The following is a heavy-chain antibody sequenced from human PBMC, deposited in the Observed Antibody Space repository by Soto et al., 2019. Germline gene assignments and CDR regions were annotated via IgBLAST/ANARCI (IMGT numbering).Heavy chain of an antibody. J-gene: IGHJ5*02. CDR2: ISSNSAYI. D-gene: IGHD6-13*01. CDR1: GFTFRSFT. V-gene: IGHV3-21*01. CDR3: TRDASRDSSARGWFDP. Sequence: GGSLRLSCAASGFTFRSFTMNWVRQAPGKGLEWVSTISSNSAYIYYTDALRGRFTISRDNAKNSLHLQMDSLRAEDTAVYYCTRDASRDSSARGWFDPWGPGTLVTVS.